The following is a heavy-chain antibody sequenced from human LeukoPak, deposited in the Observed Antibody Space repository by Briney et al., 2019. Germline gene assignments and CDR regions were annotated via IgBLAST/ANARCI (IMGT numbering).Heavy chain of an antibody. J-gene: IGHJ3*02. CDR1: GGSISSYS. Sequence: SEALSLTCTVSGGSISSYSWSWIRQPPGKGLEWIGSIYSSGRTNHNPSLKSRVTISVSTARNQFSLKLSSVTAADTAVYYCARHLDYGDHQGAFDIWGQGTMVTVSS. D-gene: IGHD4-17*01. CDR2: IYSSGRT. V-gene: IGHV4-59*08. CDR3: ARHLDYGDHQGAFDI.